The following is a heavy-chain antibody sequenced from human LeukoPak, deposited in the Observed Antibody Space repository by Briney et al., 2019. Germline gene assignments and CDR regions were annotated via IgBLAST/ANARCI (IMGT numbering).Heavy chain of an antibody. CDR2: IYSGGST. D-gene: IGHD3-10*01. CDR3: AIDLWVGGEAFDI. V-gene: IGHV3-53*01. Sequence: GGSLRLSCAASGFTVSNNYMTWVRQAPGKGLEWVSVIYSGGSTYYADSVKGRFTISRDNSKNTLYLQMNSLRAEDTAVYYCAIDLWVGGEAFDIWGQGTMVTVSS. CDR1: GFTVSNNY. J-gene: IGHJ3*02.